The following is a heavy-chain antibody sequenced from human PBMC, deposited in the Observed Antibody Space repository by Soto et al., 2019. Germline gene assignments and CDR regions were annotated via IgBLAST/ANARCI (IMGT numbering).Heavy chain of an antibody. D-gene: IGHD3-16*01. V-gene: IGHV3-66*01. CDR1: GFAVSSSY. J-gene: IGHJ4*02. CDR3: ATGVNYGPILG. CDR2: IYIGGDT. Sequence: EVQLVESGGGLVQPGGSLRLSCAASGFAVSSSYMTWVRQAPGRGLEWVSVIYIGGDTYYAGSVKGRFIISRDNSENTLYLHMNSLRDEDTAVYYCATGVNYGPILGWGQGTLVTVSS.